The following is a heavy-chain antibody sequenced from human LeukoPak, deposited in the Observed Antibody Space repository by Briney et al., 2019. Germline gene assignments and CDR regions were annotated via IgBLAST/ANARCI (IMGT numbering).Heavy chain of an antibody. CDR3: ARRLTQYDCFDP. CDR1: GDSVSSNSVT. Sequence: RSQTLSLTCAISGDSVSSNSVTWNWIRQSPSRGLEWLGRTYYRSTWYNDNAVSVRGRITVNPDTSKNQFSLHLNSVTPEDTAVYYCARRLTQYDCFDPWGQGILVTVSS. V-gene: IGHV6-1*01. D-gene: IGHD2-2*01. CDR2: TYYRSTWYN. J-gene: IGHJ5*02.